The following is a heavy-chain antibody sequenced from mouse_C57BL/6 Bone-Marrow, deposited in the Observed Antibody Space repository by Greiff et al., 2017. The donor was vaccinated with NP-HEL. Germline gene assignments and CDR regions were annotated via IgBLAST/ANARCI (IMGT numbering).Heavy chain of an antibody. CDR2: IDPNSGGT. J-gene: IGHJ1*03. V-gene: IGHV1-72*01. CDR1: GYTFTSYW. D-gene: IGHD1-1*01. CDR3: DRAHYGSRGWYFDV. Sequence: VQLQQPGADLVKPGASVKLSCKASGYTFTSYWMHWVKQRPGRGLEWIGRIDPNSGGTKFNEKFKTKATLTVDKPSSTAYMQLSSLTSEDSAVYYCDRAHYGSRGWYFDVWGTGTTVTVSS.